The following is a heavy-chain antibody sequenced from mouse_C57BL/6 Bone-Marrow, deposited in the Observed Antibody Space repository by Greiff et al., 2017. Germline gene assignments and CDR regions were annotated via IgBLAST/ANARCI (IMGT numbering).Heavy chain of an antibody. Sequence: VQLQQSGAELVRPGASVKLSCTASGFNIQDDYLHWVKQRPGQGLEWIGWIDPENGDTEYASKFQGKATITADTSSNTTYLQLSSLTSEDTAVYYCTTYYYGSSSADYWGQGTTLTVSS. D-gene: IGHD1-1*01. CDR1: GFNIQDDY. CDR2: IDPENGDT. V-gene: IGHV14-4*01. CDR3: TTYYYGSSSADY. J-gene: IGHJ2*01.